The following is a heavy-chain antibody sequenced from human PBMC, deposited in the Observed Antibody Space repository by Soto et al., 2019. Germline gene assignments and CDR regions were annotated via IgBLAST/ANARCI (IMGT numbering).Heavy chain of an antibody. J-gene: IGHJ4*02. CDR2: IIPIFGTA. CDR1: GGTFSSYA. Sequence: SVKVSCKASGGTFSSYAISWVRQAPGQGLEWMGGIIPIFGTANYAQKFQGRVTITADESTSTAYMELSSLRSEDTAVYYCARVVSTYYDFWSGYVYWGQGTLVTVSS. V-gene: IGHV1-69*13. CDR3: ARVVSTYYDFWSGYVY. D-gene: IGHD3-3*01.